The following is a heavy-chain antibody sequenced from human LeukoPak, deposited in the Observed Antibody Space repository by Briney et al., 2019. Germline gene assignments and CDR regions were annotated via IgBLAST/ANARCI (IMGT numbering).Heavy chain of an antibody. J-gene: IGHJ5*02. Sequence: SETLSLTCTVSGGSISSYYWSWIRQPAGKGLEWIGRIYTSGSTNYNPSLKSRVTMSVDTSKNQFSLKLSSVTAADTAVYYCARDRYYYDSSGCRWFDPWGQGTLVTVSS. D-gene: IGHD3-22*01. CDR3: ARDRYYYDSSGCRWFDP. CDR1: GGSISSYY. V-gene: IGHV4-4*07. CDR2: IYTSGST.